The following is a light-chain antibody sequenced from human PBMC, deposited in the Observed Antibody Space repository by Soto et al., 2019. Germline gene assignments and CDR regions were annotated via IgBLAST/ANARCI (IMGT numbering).Light chain of an antibody. CDR3: QVWDSDILHHV. V-gene: IGLV3-21*02. J-gene: IGLJ1*01. Sequence: SYELTQPPSVSVAPGQTARIACGGNNIGRKSVHWFQQRPGQAPVLVVFDDSHRPSGIPERFSGSNSGSTATLTISRVEAGDEADYYCQVWDSDILHHVFGSGTKVTVL. CDR2: DDS. CDR1: NIGRKS.